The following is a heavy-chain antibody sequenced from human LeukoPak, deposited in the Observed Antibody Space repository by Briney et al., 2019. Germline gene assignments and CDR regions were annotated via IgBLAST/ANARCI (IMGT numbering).Heavy chain of an antibody. Sequence: SQTLSLTCIVSGASFNTGDYYWNWIRQHPGKGLEWIGYIYNSGSTYYNPSLKSRVTISVDTSKNHFSLGLTSVTAADSAVYCCARGAPPDSWGQGTLVTVSS. CDR2: IYNSGST. J-gene: IGHJ4*02. V-gene: IGHV4-31*03. CDR1: GASFNTGDYY. CDR3: ARGAPPDS.